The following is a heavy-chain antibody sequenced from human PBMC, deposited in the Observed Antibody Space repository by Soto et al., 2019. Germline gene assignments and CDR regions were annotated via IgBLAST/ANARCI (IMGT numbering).Heavy chain of an antibody. CDR3: ARDARDDAGYLDL. CDR2: IWHDGSNE. CDR1: GFTFSMHG. V-gene: IGHV3-33*01. D-gene: IGHD1-1*01. J-gene: IGHJ4*02. Sequence: QVQLVESGGGVVQPGRSLRLSCVVSGFTFSMHGMHWVRQAPGKGLEWVALIWHDGSNENYADSVKGRFTISRDNSKKTLYLQMDSLRVEDTAVYYCARDARDDAGYLDLWGQGTRVTLSS.